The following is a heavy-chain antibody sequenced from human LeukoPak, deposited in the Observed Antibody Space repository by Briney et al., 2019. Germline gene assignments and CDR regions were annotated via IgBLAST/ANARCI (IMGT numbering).Heavy chain of an antibody. Sequence: GGSLRLSCAASGFTFSSSTMNWVRRAPGKGLEWVSYISSSSSTIYYADSVKGRFTISRDNAKNSLYLQMNSLRAEDTAVYYCARALRYFDWLSTSPEYNWFDPWGQGTLVTVSS. J-gene: IGHJ5*02. D-gene: IGHD3-9*01. CDR1: GFTFSSST. CDR2: ISSSSSTI. CDR3: ARALRYFDWLSTSPEYNWFDP. V-gene: IGHV3-48*01.